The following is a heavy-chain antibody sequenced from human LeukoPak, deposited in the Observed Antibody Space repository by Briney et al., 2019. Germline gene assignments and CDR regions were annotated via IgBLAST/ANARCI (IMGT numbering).Heavy chain of an antibody. CDR1: GGSISSSDYY. Sequence: PSETLSLTCTVSGGSISSSDYYWGWIRQPPGERLEWIGTIYYNGNTYYNPSLQSRVIISADTSKNLFSLKVTSVTAPDTAVYYCARTVGTHRFDYWGQGILVTVSS. J-gene: IGHJ4*02. CDR2: IYYNGNT. D-gene: IGHD4-23*01. V-gene: IGHV4-39*01. CDR3: ARTVGTHRFDY.